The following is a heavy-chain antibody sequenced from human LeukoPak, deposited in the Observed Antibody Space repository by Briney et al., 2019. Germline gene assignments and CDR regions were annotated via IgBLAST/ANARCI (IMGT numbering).Heavy chain of an antibody. D-gene: IGHD6-6*01. CDR3: ARHGNSSSSDY. Sequence: SETLSLTCTVSGGSISSYYWSWIRQPPGKGLEWIGYIYYSGSTNYNPSLKSRVTISVDTSKNQFSLKLSSVTAADTAVYYCARHGNSSSSDYWGQGTLVTVSS. V-gene: IGHV4-59*08. CDR2: IYYSGST. CDR1: GGSISSYY. J-gene: IGHJ4*02.